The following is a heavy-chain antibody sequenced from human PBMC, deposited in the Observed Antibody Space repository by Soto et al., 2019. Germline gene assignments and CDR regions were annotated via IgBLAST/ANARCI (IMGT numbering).Heavy chain of an antibody. V-gene: IGHV1-69*14. Sequence: QVQLVQSGAEVKKPGSSVKVSCKASGGTFSSYAISWVRQAPGQGLEWMGGIIPIFGTANYAQKFQGRVTFAADNSTSPAYMELDSLRSDDTAVYYCASDRYRWYPGGRARKNYFDYWGQGPLVTVSS. J-gene: IGHJ4*02. CDR2: IIPIFGTA. D-gene: IGHD3-16*02. CDR3: ASDRYRWYPGGRARKNYFDY. CDR1: GGTFSSYA.